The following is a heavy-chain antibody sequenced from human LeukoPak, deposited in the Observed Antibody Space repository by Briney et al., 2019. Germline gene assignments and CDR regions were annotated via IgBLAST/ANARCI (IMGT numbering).Heavy chain of an antibody. J-gene: IGHJ4*02. CDR2: IYSGGST. V-gene: IGHV3-53*01. D-gene: IGHD3-22*01. CDR1: GFSVNSNY. Sequence: GGSLRLSCAASGFSVNSNYMSWVRQAPGKGLEWVSVIYSGGSTYYAAAVKGRFTISRDNSKNTLYLQMNSLRAEDTAVYYCARTPPYDSSGYYSSGYFDYWGQGTLVTVSS. CDR3: ARTPPYDSSGYYSSGYFDY.